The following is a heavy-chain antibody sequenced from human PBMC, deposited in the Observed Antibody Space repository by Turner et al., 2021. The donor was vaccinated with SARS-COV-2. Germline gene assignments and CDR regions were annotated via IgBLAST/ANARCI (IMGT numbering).Heavy chain of an antibody. CDR1: GFTFSSYA. CDR3: AKNVYSYAYSGYYFDY. CDR2: ISYDGSNK. Sequence: QVQLVESGGGVVQPGRSLRLSCAASGFTFSSYAMHWVRQAPGKGLEWVALISYDGSNKYYADSVKGRFTISRDNSKNTLYLQMNSLRAEDTAVYYCAKNVYSYAYSGYYFDYWGQGTLVTVSS. V-gene: IGHV3-30-3*02. D-gene: IGHD5-18*01. J-gene: IGHJ4*02.